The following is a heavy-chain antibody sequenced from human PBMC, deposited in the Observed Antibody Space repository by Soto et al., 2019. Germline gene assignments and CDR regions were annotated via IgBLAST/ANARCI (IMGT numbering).Heavy chain of an antibody. D-gene: IGHD3-16*02. V-gene: IGHV1-3*01. CDR2: INAGNGNT. CDR3: ARRITFGGVIARPHDAFDI. J-gene: IGHJ3*02. CDR1: GYTFTSYA. Sequence: ASVKVSCKACGYTFTSYAMHWVRQAPGQRLEWMGWINAGNGNTKYSQKFQGRVTITRDTSASTAYMELSSLRSEDTAVYYCARRITFGGVIARPHDAFDIWGQGTMVTVSS.